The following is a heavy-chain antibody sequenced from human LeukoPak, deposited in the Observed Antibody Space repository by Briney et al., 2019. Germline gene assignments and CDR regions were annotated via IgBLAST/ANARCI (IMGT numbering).Heavy chain of an antibody. CDR2: IWYDGSEK. CDR1: GFTFSGSA. J-gene: IGHJ4*02. Sequence: GGSLKLSCAASGFTFSGSAMQWVRQAPGKGLEWVAIIWYDGSEKFYGDSVKGRFTISRDNSKNTLYLQMNSLRAEDTAVYYCARDRGTTSSAGYYFDYWGQGTLVTVSS. CDR3: ARDRGTTSSAGYYFDY. D-gene: IGHD6-6*01. V-gene: IGHV3-33*08.